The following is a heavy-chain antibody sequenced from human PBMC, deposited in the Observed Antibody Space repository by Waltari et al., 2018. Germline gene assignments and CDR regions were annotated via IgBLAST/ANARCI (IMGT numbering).Heavy chain of an antibody. CDR2: IYHSGST. CDR1: GYSISSGYY. D-gene: IGHD6-25*01. J-gene: IGHJ4*02. Sequence: QVQLQESGPGLVKPSETLSLTCAVSGYSISSGYYWGWIRQPPGKGLEWIGSIYHSGSTYYNPSLKSRVTISVDTSKNQFSLKLSSMTAADTAVYYCARVSGGYDRFDYWGQGTLVTVSS. V-gene: IGHV4-38-2*01. CDR3: ARVSGGYDRFDY.